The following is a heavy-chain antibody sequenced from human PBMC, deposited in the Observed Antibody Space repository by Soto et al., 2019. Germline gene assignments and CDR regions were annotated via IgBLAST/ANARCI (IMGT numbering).Heavy chain of an antibody. CDR1: GLSVRNNY. V-gene: IGHV3-53*01. CDR2: IYNDGTT. Sequence: EVQLVESGGGLIQPGGSLRLSCTASGLSVRNNYMSWVRQAPGMGLEWVSVIYNDGTTYYADSVKGRFTISIDTSKNTLSLQMDSLRAEDTAVYYCVRPLPSGRNYGMDVWGQGTTVTVSS. D-gene: IGHD3-10*01. J-gene: IGHJ6*02. CDR3: VRPLPSGRNYGMDV.